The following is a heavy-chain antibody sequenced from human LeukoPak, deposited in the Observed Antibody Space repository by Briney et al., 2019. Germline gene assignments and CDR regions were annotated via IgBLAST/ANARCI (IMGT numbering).Heavy chain of an antibody. Sequence: GGSLRLSCAASGFTFTTYAMSWVRQAPGKGLEWVSVIYSGGSTYYADSVKGRFTISRDNSKNTLYLQMNSLRAEDTAVYYCATFGYSYGYSDYWGQGTLVTVSS. CDR2: IYSGGST. V-gene: IGHV3-23*03. J-gene: IGHJ4*02. CDR1: GFTFTTYA. CDR3: ATFGYSYGYSDY. D-gene: IGHD5-18*01.